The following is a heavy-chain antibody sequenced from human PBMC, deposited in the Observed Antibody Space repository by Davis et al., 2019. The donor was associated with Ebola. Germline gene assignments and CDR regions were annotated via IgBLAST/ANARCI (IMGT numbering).Heavy chain of an antibody. D-gene: IGHD2-21*02. CDR1: GFTFSSYG. Sequence: PGGSLRLSCAASGFTFSSYGMHWVRQAPGKGLEWVAVIWYDGSNKYYADSVKGRFTISRDNSKNTLYLQMNSLRAEDTAVYYCARDPSVVTAIQNDAFDIWGQGTMVTVSS. CDR3: ARDPSVVTAIQNDAFDI. J-gene: IGHJ3*02. CDR2: IWYDGSNK. V-gene: IGHV3-33*01.